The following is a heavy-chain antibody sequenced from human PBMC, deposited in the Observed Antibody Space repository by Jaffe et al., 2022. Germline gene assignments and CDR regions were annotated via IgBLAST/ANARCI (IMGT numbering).Heavy chain of an antibody. V-gene: IGHV3-53*04. D-gene: IGHD6-13*01. Sequence: EVQLVESGGGLVQPGGSLRLSCIVSGFGVSTNYMSWVRQAPGKGLEWVSVIQSGGITNYADSVKGRFTISRHNSKNTLYLQINSLRPEDTAVYYCVREYPHSSSWFDYWGQGTLVTVSS. CDR3: VREYPHSSSWFDY. J-gene: IGHJ4*02. CDR1: GFGVSTNY. CDR2: IQSGGIT.